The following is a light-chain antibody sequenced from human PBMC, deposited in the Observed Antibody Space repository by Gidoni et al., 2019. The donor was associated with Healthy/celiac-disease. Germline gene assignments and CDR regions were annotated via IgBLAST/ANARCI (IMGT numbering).Light chain of an antibody. Sequence: DIQMTQSPSSLSASVGDRVTITCRASQSISSYLNWYQQKPGKAPKLLIYAASSLQSGVPSSFSGSGSGTDFTLTIGSLQPEDFATYYCQQSYSTPHTFGQGTKLEIK. V-gene: IGKV1-39*01. J-gene: IGKJ2*01. CDR1: QSISSY. CDR3: QQSYSTPHT. CDR2: AAS.